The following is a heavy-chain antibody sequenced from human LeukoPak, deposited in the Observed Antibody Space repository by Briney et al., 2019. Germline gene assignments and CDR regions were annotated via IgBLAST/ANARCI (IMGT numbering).Heavy chain of an antibody. CDR1: GGSISTYF. CDR2: IYYSGST. J-gene: IGHJ3*02. D-gene: IGHD1-26*01. Sequence: SETLSLTCTVSGGSISTYFWSWIRQPPGKGLEWIGYIYYSGSTNYNPSLKSRVTISVDTSKNQFSLKLSSVTAADTAVYYCASGGSYLDDAFDIWGQGTMVTVSS. V-gene: IGHV4-59*01. CDR3: ASGGSYLDDAFDI.